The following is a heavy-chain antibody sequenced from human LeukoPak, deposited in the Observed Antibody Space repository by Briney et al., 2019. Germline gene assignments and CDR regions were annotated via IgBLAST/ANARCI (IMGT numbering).Heavy chain of an antibody. D-gene: IGHD3-3*02. CDR2: IKQDGSET. CDR1: GFTFSSYW. CDR3: ARMPGRAFAEFDY. V-gene: IGHV3-7*01. Sequence: GGSLRLSCVVSGFTFSSYWMSWVRQAPGKGLEWLANIKQDGSETYYVDSVKGRFTISRDNAKNSLYLQMNSLRDEDTAVYYCARMPGRAFAEFDYWGQGTLVTVSS. J-gene: IGHJ4*02.